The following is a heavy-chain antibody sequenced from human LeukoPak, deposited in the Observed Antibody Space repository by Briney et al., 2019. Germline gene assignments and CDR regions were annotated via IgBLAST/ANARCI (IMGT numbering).Heavy chain of an antibody. CDR3: AKNGLVTLTFDAFDS. CDR1: AFTFSNYV. V-gene: IGHV3-23*01. D-gene: IGHD6-6*01. Sequence: GGSLRLSCHASAFTFSNYVMTWLRQAPGKGREWGTAMSASGANVYHTDSVRGRFTISRDNPKNTLYLQMNSLRGEDTPVYYCAKNGLVTLTFDAFDSWGQGTVVTVSS. J-gene: IGHJ3*01. CDR2: MSASGANV.